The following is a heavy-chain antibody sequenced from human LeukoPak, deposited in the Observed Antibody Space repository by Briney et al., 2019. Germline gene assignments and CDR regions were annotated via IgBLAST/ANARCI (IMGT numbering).Heavy chain of an antibody. CDR1: GDSVSINSAA. D-gene: IGHD2-8*02. CDR2: TYHRSKWYS. Sequence: SQTLSLTCAISGDSVSINSAAWNWIRQSPSRGLEWLGRTYHRSKWYSESALSLKGRITVNPDTSKNQCSLQLNSVGPEDTAVYYCARTTGHFDYWGQGTLVTVSS. J-gene: IGHJ4*02. V-gene: IGHV6-1*01. CDR3: ARTTGHFDY.